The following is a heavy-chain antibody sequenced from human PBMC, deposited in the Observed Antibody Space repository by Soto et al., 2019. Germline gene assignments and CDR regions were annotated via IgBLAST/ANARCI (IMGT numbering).Heavy chain of an antibody. V-gene: IGHV4-4*07. J-gene: IGHJ2*01. D-gene: IGHD6-19*01. Sequence: QVQLQESGPGLVKPSETLSLTCTVSGGSISSYYWSWIRQPAGKGLEWLGRIYTSGSTNYNPSLMSRVTMSVYTSNNQFSLKLSSVTAADTAVYYCARDYLYSSGWYGNWYFDLWGRGTLVTVSS. CDR2: IYTSGST. CDR3: ARDYLYSSGWYGNWYFDL. CDR1: GGSISSYY.